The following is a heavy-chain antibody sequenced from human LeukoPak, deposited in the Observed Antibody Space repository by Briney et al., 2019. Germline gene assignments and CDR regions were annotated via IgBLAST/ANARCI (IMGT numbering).Heavy chain of an antibody. V-gene: IGHV1-18*01. Sequence: ASVKVSCKASGYTFTSHGISWVRQAPGQGLEWMGWISAYNGNTNYAQKLQGRVTMTTDTSTRTAYMELRSLRSDDTAVYFCARASDIVLVVAATPYFDYWGQGTLVTVSS. CDR3: ARASDIVLVVAATPYFDY. D-gene: IGHD2-15*01. CDR1: GYTFTSHG. CDR2: ISAYNGNT. J-gene: IGHJ4*02.